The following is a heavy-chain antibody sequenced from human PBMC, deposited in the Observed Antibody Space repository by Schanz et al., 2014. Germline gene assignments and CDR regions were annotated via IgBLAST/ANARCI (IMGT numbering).Heavy chain of an antibody. V-gene: IGHV4-39*07. CDR2: IYASGGT. Sequence: QLQLQESGPGLVKPSETLSLTCTVSGGSISSSSYYWGWIRQPPGKGLEWIGSIYASGGTYYNPSLKSRVTISVDTSKNLFSLRLSSVTAADTAVYHCAGTTISKTNYEYYGMDVWGQGTTVTVSS. CDR3: AGTTISKTNYEYYGMDV. J-gene: IGHJ6*02. D-gene: IGHD3-3*01. CDR1: GGSISSSSYY.